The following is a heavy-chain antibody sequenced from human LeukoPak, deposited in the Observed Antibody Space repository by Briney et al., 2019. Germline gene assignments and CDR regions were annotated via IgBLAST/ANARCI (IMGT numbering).Heavy chain of an antibody. V-gene: IGHV3-9*01. Sequence: GGSLRLSCAASGFTFDDYAMHWVRQAPGKGLEWVSGISWNSGSIGYADSVKGRFTISRDNAKNSLYLQMNSLRAEDTALYYCAKANGYSSAQNNWFDPWGQGTLVTVSS. CDR2: ISWNSGSI. CDR3: AKANGYSSAQNNWFDP. D-gene: IGHD6-19*01. J-gene: IGHJ5*02. CDR1: GFTFDDYA.